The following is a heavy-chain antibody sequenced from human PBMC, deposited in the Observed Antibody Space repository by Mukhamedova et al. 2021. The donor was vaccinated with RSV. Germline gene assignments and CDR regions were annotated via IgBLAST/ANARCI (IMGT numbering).Heavy chain of an antibody. J-gene: IGHJ4*02. CDR2: ISSSGSTI. V-gene: IGHV3-11*01. Sequence: GLEWVSYISSSGSTIYYADSVKGRFTNSRDNAKNSLYLQMNSLRAEDTAVYYCARVKYYDFCLDYWGQGTLVTVSS. D-gene: IGHD3/OR15-3a*01. CDR3: ARVKYYDFCLDY.